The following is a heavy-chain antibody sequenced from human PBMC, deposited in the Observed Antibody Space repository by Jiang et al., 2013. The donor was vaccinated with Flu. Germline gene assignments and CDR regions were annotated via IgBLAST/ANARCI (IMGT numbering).Heavy chain of an antibody. V-gene: IGHV1-69*06. Sequence: KVSCKASGDSFTNFGIVWVRQAPGQGLEWMGGIIPMFGTTNYAQEFQGRVTIIADKSSSTIFLELSSLRYEDTAVYFCAREEASGSYYVHWGQGT. CDR2: IIPMFGTT. CDR3: AREEASGSYYVH. J-gene: IGHJ4*02. D-gene: IGHD1-26*01. CDR1: GDSFTNFG.